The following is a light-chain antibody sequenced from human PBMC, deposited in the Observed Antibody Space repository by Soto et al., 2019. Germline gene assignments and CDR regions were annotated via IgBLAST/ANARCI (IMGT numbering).Light chain of an antibody. V-gene: IGKV1-13*02. CDR1: QGIGNA. J-gene: IGKJ5*01. CDR2: DAS. CDR3: QQYNSSPYT. Sequence: AIQMTQSPSSLSASVGDRVTISCRASQGIGNALGWYQQKPGKAPRLLIYDASSLEGGVPSRFSGRGSGTEFTLTISGLQPDDFATYYCQQYNSSPYTFGQGTRLEIK.